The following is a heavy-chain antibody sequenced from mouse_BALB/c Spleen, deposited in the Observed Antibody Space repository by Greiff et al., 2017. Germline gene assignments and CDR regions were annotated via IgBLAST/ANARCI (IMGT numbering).Heavy chain of an antibody. Sequence: VQLQQSGPELVKPGASVKMSCKASGYTFTSYVMHWVKQKPGQGLEWIGYINPYNDGTKYNEKFKGKATLTSDKSSSTAYMELSSLTSEDSAVYYCARDYYYGSSYDWYFDVWGAGTTVTVSS. CDR1: GYTFTSYV. CDR3: ARDYYYGSSYDWYFDV. J-gene: IGHJ1*01. D-gene: IGHD1-1*01. CDR2: INPYNDGT. V-gene: IGHV1-14*01.